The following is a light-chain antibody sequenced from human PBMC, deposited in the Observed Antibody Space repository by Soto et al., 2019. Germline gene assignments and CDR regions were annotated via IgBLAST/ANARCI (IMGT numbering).Light chain of an antibody. Sequence: DIQMTQSPSSLSASVGDRVTITCQASQDISNYLNWYQQKPGKAPKLLIYDASNLETGVPSRFSGSGSGTDFTFTISSLQPEDIATYYCQQRRNWPQLTFGGGTKVEIK. CDR2: DAS. CDR3: QQRRNWPQLT. J-gene: IGKJ4*01. CDR1: QDISNY. V-gene: IGKV1-33*01.